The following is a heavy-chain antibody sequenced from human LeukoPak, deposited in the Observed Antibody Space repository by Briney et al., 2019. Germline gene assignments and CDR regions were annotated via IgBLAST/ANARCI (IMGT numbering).Heavy chain of an antibody. Sequence: PSETLSLTCTVSGGSISSYYWSWIRQPPGKGLEWIGYIYYSGSTNYNASLKSRVTISVDTSKNQFSLRLSSVTAADTAVYARRSSSSWYDEYFDYWGQGILVTVSS. J-gene: IGHJ4*02. D-gene: IGHD6-13*01. V-gene: IGHV4-59*08. CDR1: GGSISSYY. CDR3: RSSSSWYDEYFDY. CDR2: IYYSGST.